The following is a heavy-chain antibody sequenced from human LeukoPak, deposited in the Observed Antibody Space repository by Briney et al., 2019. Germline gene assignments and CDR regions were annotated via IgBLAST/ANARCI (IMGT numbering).Heavy chain of an antibody. V-gene: IGHV3-48*02. CDR3: AGDSHFQTSSGYSFDY. CDR1: GFTFSSYS. CDR2: ISSGSITI. D-gene: IGHD3-22*01. J-gene: IGHJ4*02. Sequence: GGSLRLSCAASGFTFSSYSMNWVRQAPGKGLEWVSYISSGSITIYYADSVKGRFTISRDNAKNSLYLQMNSLRDEDTAVYYCAGDSHFQTSSGYSFDYWGQGTLVTVSS.